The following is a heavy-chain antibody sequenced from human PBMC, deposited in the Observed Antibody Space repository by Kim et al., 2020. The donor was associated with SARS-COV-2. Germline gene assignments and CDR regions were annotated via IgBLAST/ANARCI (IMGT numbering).Heavy chain of an antibody. V-gene: IGHV1-46*01. D-gene: IGHD4-17*01. Sequence: ASVKVSCKASGYTFSSYYMHWVRQAPGQGLEWMGIINPSGGSTSYAQKFQGRVTMTRDTSTSTVYMELSSLRSEDTAVYFCAREGHLTTVTPHDAFDIWGQGTMVPVSS. J-gene: IGHJ3*02. CDR1: GYTFSSYY. CDR3: AREGHLTTVTPHDAFDI. CDR2: INPSGGST.